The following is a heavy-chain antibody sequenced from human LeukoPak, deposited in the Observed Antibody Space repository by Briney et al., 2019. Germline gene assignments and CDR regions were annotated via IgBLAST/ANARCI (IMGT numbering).Heavy chain of an antibody. J-gene: IGHJ4*02. Sequence: SETLSLTCTVSGGSISSSSYYWGWIRQPPGKGLEWIGSVFYSGNTYYNPSLKSRVTISVDTSKNQFSLKLSSVTAADTAVYYCARHSSGLHLRFDYWGQGTLVTVSS. V-gene: IGHV4-39*01. D-gene: IGHD2-15*01. CDR1: GGSISSSSYY. CDR3: ARHSSGLHLRFDY. CDR2: VFYSGNT.